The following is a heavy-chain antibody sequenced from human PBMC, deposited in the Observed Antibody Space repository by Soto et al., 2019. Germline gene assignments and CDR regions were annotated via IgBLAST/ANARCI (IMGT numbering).Heavy chain of an antibody. V-gene: IGHV4-59*01. J-gene: IGHJ5*02. CDR1: GGSISSYY. CDR3: ARGPQGLASIFGVVILPLFAP. D-gene: IGHD3-3*01. CDR2: IYYSGST. Sequence: PSETLSLTCTVSGGSISSYYWSWIRQPPGKGLEWIGYIYYSGSTNYNPSLKSRVTISVDTSKNQFSLKLSSVTAADTAVYYCARGPQGLASIFGVVILPLFAPWGQGTLVTGSS.